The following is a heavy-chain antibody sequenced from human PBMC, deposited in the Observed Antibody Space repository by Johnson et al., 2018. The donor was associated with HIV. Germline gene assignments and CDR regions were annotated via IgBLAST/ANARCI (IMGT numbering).Heavy chain of an antibody. J-gene: IGHJ3*02. D-gene: IGHD3-10*01. V-gene: IGHV3-30*04. Sequence: QVQLVESGGGLVQPGGSLRLSCAASGFTFSSYALYWVRQVPGKGLEWVATISYDGGNKYYADSVKGRFTISRDNAKNSLYLQMNSLRAEYTALYYCAMCYYCSGADAFDIWGQGTMLTVSS. CDR2: ISYDGGNK. CDR1: GFTFSSYA. CDR3: AMCYYCSGADAFDI.